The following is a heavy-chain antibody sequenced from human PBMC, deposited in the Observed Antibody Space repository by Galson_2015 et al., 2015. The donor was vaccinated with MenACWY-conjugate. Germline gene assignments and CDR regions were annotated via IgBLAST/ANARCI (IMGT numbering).Heavy chain of an antibody. J-gene: IGHJ5*02. CDR2: ISSTSTTI. CDR3: ARDYGSGTYYMGWFDP. D-gene: IGHD3-10*01. CDR1: RISFRTYN. Sequence: SLRLSCAASRISFRTYNMNWVRQAPGKGLEWVSYISSTSTTIYYADSVKGRFTTSRDNAKNSLYLQMNSLRDEDTAVYYCARDYGSGTYYMGWFDPWGQGTLVTVSS. V-gene: IGHV3-48*02.